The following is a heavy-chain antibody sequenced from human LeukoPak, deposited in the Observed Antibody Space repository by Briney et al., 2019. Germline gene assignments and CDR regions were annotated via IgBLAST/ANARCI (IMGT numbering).Heavy chain of an antibody. Sequence: SQTLSLTCTVSGGSISSGSYYWSWIRQPAGKGLEWIGRIYTSGSTNYNPSLKSRVTISVDTSKNQFSLKLSSVTAADTAVYYCARAGYYYDSSGYPSLAFDIWGQGTMVTVSS. V-gene: IGHV4-61*02. CDR3: ARAGYYYDSSGYPSLAFDI. CDR2: IYTSGST. D-gene: IGHD3-22*01. CDR1: GGSISSGSYY. J-gene: IGHJ3*02.